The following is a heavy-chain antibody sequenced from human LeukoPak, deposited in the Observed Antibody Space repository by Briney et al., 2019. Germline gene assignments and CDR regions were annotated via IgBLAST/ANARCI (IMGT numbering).Heavy chain of an antibody. CDR2: INQSGST. CDR1: GGSFSGYY. J-gene: IGHJ5*02. D-gene: IGHD1-26*01. V-gene: IGHV4-34*01. CDR3: ARARRVQQGSSGWFDP. Sequence: SETLSLTCAVYGGSFSGYYWSWIRQPPGKGLEWIGEINQSGSTNYNPSHKSRVTISVDTSKNQFSLKLSSVTAADTAVYYCARARRVQQGSSGWFDPWGQGTLVTVSS.